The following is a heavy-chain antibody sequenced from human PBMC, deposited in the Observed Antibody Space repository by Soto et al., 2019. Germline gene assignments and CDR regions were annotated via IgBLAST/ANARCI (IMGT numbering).Heavy chain of an antibody. D-gene: IGHD3-10*01. V-gene: IGHV3-53*02. CDR1: GLSVSDKY. Sequence: EVQLVQTGGGLIKPGGSLSLSCAASGLSVSDKYMSWVRQAPGKGLEWVSLTYTGGNSYFADFVKGRFIVSRDISKNTLFHHMNSLAAEDTAVYYCAREGYAYGLDFWGQGSLVTVSS. CDR2: TYTGGNS. CDR3: AREGYAYGLDF. J-gene: IGHJ4*02.